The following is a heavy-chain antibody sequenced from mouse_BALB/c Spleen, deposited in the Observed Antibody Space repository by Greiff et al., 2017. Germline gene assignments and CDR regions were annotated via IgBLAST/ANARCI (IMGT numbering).Heavy chain of an antibody. CDR3: ARSTVHAMDY. D-gene: IGHD1-1*01. V-gene: IGHV1-87*01. J-gene: IGHJ4*01. CDR2: IYPGDGDT. Sequence: QVQLKESGAELARPGASVKLSCKASGYTFTSYWMQWVKQRPGQGLEWIGAIYPGDGDTRYTQKFKGKATLTADKSSSTAYMQLSSLASEDSAVYYCARSTVHAMDYWGQGTSVTVSS. CDR1: GYTFTSYW.